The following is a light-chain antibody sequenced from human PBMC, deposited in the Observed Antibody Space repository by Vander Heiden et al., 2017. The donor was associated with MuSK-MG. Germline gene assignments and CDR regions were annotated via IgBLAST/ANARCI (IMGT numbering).Light chain of an antibody. CDR1: SSNIGAGYD. J-gene: IGLJ1*01. Sequence: QSVLTQPPSVSGAPGPRVPSSCTGSSSNIGAGYDVHWYQQPPGSAPKLVIFGNRNRPSGVPDRFSGSKSGTSASLAITGLQAEDEADYYCQSFDSSLSGYVFGSGTKVTVL. CDR2: GNR. CDR3: QSFDSSLSGYV. V-gene: IGLV1-40*01.